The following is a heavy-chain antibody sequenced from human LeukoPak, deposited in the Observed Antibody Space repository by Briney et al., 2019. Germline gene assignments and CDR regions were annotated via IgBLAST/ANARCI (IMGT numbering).Heavy chain of an antibody. CDR3: ARKYRRLSYYDY. CDR1: GGSISSSSYY. Sequence: SETLSLTCTVSGGSISSSSYYWGWIRQPPGKGLEWIGSNYYSGNVYYNPSLKSRVTISVDTSTNQFSLKLTSVTAADMAIYYCARKYRRLSYYDYWGQGTLVTVSS. CDR2: NYYSGNV. J-gene: IGHJ4*02. D-gene: IGHD3-10*01. V-gene: IGHV4-39*01.